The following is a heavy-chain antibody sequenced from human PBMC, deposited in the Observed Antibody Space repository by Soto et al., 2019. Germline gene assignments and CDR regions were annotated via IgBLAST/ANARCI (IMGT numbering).Heavy chain of an antibody. CDR1: GLTVSNNY. Sequence: EVQLVESGGGLIQPGGSLRLSCAASGLTVSNNYMSWVRQAPGKGLEWVSVIYPGGSTYYADSVKGRFTISRDSSTNTLYLQMNTLKPEDTALYYCARCYYYISWGQGTLVTVSS. CDR2: IYPGGST. J-gene: IGHJ4*02. V-gene: IGHV3-53*01. D-gene: IGHD3-9*01. CDR3: ARCYYYIS.